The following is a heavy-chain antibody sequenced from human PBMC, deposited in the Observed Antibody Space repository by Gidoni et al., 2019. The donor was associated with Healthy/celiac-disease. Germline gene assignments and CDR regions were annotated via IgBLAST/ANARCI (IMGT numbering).Heavy chain of an antibody. CDR3: AREIDGDYEGYYYGMDV. V-gene: IGHV3-33*08. J-gene: IGHJ6*02. D-gene: IGHD4-17*01. CDR1: GFHFRSDG. CDR2: ICDDGSNK. Sequence: QVQLVESGGGVVQPRRSRRLSWAGAGFHFRSDGIHWVRQGPGKWLDWVAFICDDGSNKYYADSVKGRFTISRDNSKNPLYLQMNSLRAEDTAVYYCAREIDGDYEGYYYGMDVWGQGTTVTVSS.